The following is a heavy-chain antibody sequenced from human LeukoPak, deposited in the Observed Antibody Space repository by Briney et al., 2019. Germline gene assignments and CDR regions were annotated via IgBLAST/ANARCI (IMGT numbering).Heavy chain of an antibody. CDR1: GGSISGGGYF. V-gene: IGHV4-31*03. D-gene: IGHD4-23*01. CDR2: IYYSGTT. Sequence: SETLSLTCTVSGGSISGGGYFWSWLRQHPGKGLEWIGHIYYSGTTYYNPSLKSRVTISVDTSRNQFSLKLSSVTAADTAVYYCARITVGIYYFDYWGQGTLVTVSS. CDR3: ARITVGIYYFDY. J-gene: IGHJ4*02.